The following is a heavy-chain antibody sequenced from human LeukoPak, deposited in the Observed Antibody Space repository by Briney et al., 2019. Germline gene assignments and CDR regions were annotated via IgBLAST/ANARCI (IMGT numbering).Heavy chain of an antibody. CDR2: INPNSGGT. CDR3: ARDESSTSFDI. V-gene: IGHV1-2*02. Sequence: ASVKASCEASGYTFTGYYLHWVRQAPGQGLEWMGWINPNSGGTNYAQKFQGRVTMTRDTSISTAYMELSRLRSDDTAVYYCARDESSTSFDIWGQGTMVSVSS. CDR1: GYTFTGYY. D-gene: IGHD2-2*01. J-gene: IGHJ3*02.